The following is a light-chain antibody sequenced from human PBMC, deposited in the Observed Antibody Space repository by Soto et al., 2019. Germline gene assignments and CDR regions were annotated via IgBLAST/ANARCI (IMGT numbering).Light chain of an antibody. Sequence: QSALTQPASVSGSPGQSITISCTGTSSDVGGYNYVSWYQQHPGKAPKLMIYEVSNRPSGVSNHFSGSKSGNTASLTISGLQAEDEADYYCSSYTSSSTLEVFGTGTKLTVL. CDR3: SSYTSSSTLEV. V-gene: IGLV2-14*01. CDR2: EVS. CDR1: SSDVGGYNY. J-gene: IGLJ1*01.